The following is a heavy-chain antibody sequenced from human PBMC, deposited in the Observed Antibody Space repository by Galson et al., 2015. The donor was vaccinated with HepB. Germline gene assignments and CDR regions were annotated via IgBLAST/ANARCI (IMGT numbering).Heavy chain of an antibody. Sequence: QSGAEVKKPGESLKISCKGSGYDFSTYWIGWVRQMPGKGLEWMGIIYPVDSDTRYSPSFQGQVTISADKAISTAYLQWSSLTASDTAMYYCTRQTGMSGYYVGIDVWGQGTMVTVAS. J-gene: IGHJ6*02. CDR1: GYDFSTYW. D-gene: IGHD3-9*01. CDR3: TRQTGMSGYYVGIDV. V-gene: IGHV5-51*01. CDR2: IYPVDSDT.